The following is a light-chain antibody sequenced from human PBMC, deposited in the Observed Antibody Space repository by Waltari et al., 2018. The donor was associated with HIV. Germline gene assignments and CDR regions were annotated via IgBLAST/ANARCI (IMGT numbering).Light chain of an antibody. V-gene: IGLV3-25*03. Sequence: DLTQPPSVSVPPGQTATITCTGDALTTKYGYWYQKKAGQAPVLLINKDSERLSGIPERFSGSSSGTSLTLTINGVRAEDEAEYYCQSADSSGVDFVVFGGGTKLTVL. CDR3: QSADSSGVDFVV. CDR2: KDS. CDR1: ALTTKY. J-gene: IGLJ2*01.